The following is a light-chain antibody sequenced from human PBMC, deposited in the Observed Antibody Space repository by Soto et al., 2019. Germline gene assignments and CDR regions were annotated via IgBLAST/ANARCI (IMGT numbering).Light chain of an antibody. V-gene: IGKV1-8*01. CDR3: QHYLTYPIT. CDR2: GAS. Sequence: AIRMTQSPSSLSAYIGDRVTITCRASQDIGTVVAWYQQKPGKAPKVLISGASSLESGVPSRFRGSGSRTDFTLTITDVQSGDFATYYCQHYLTYPITFGQGTRLEI. J-gene: IGKJ5*01. CDR1: QDIGTV.